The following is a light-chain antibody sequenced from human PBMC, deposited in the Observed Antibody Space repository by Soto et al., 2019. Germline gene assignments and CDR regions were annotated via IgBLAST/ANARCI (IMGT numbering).Light chain of an antibody. CDR2: GAS. V-gene: IGKV1-6*01. J-gene: IGKJ2*01. CDR3: LQDYNYPRT. CDR1: QAIRNE. Sequence: AIQMTQSPSSLSASVGDRVTITCRASQAIRNELGWYQQKSGTAPKLLIYGASNLQSGVPSRFSGSGSGTDFTLTISSLQPEYFATYYCLQDYNYPRTFGQGTNLEI.